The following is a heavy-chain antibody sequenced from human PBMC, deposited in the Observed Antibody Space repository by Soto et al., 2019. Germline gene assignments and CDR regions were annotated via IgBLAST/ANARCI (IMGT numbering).Heavy chain of an antibody. D-gene: IGHD2-2*01. CDR3: ARDRAEFDRSRTYDYYGLDV. J-gene: IGHJ6*02. Sequence: SSVKVSCKASGGTFSSYAISWVRQAPGQGLAWVGGIIHIVGTAHYAHKVQGRGPITADKSTSTNYMVLSSLRDEDAAVYYYARDRAEFDRSRTYDYYGLDVWVQVSTV. V-gene: IGHV1-69*06. CDR1: GGTFSSYA. CDR2: IIHIVGTA.